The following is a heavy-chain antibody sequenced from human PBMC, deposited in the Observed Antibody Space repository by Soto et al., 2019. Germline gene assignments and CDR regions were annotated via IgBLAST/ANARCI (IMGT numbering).Heavy chain of an antibody. CDR3: ATAEVDY. CDR2: MNSDGSST. CDR1: GFTFGNYW. V-gene: IGHV3-74*01. Sequence: GGSLRLSCAASGFTFGNYWMHWVRQAPGRGLEWVSRMNSDGSSTNYADSVKGRFTVSRDNAKNTLYLQMNSLRAEDTAVYYCATAEVDYWGPGTLVTVSS. J-gene: IGHJ4*02.